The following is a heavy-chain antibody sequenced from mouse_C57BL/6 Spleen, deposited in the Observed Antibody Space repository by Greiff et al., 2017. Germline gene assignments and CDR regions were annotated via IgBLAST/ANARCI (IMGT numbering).Heavy chain of an antibody. CDR1: GSTFSDYG. CDR2: ISSGSSTI. D-gene: IGHD3-2*02. CDR3: ARRLRLHYAMDY. Sequence: EVQGVESGGGLVKPGASLKLSCAASGSTFSDYGMHWVRQAPEKGLEWVAYISSGSSTIYYADTVKGRFTISRDNAKNTLFLQMTSRRSEDTAMYYCARRLRLHYAMDYWGQGTSVTVSS. J-gene: IGHJ4*01. V-gene: IGHV5-17*01.